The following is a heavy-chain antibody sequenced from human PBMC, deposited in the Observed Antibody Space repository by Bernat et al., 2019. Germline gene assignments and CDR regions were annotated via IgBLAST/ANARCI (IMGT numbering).Heavy chain of an antibody. J-gene: IGHJ5*02. V-gene: IGHV3-15*07. CDR2: LTSQTAGGST. CDR1: GFTFSNAW. D-gene: IGHD1-1*01. Sequence: EVQLVESGGGLVNPGGSLRLSCAASGFTFSNAWMNWVRQAPWKGLEWVGRLTSQTAGGSTDYAAPVKGRFTISRDDSKNTLYLQMNSLKTEDTAVYYCTTDYSWSDGHNWFDPWGQGTLVTVSS. CDR3: TTDYSWSDGHNWFDP.